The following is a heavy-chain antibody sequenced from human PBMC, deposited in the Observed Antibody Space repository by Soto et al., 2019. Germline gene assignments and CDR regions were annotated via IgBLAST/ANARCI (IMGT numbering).Heavy chain of an antibody. CDR3: ARPYSTAWYDAFDI. D-gene: IGHD6-19*01. J-gene: IGHJ3*02. Sequence: SETLSLTCTVSGGSISSDDYYWSWIRQPPGKGLEWIGDIHDTATTSYNPSLKSRLTLSIATSKNQFSLTLRSVTAADTAVYFCARPYSTAWYDAFDIWGRGTMVTVSS. V-gene: IGHV4-30-4*01. CDR1: GGSISSDDYY. CDR2: IHDTATT.